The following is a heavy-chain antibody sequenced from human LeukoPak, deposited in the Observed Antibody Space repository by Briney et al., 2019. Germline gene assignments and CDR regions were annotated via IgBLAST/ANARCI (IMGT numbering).Heavy chain of an antibody. D-gene: IGHD6-19*01. CDR1: GYSISSGYY. J-gene: IGHJ4*02. CDR3: ARSYSSGCFYY. V-gene: IGHV4-38-2*02. CDR2: IYHSGST. Sequence: SETLSLTCTVSGYSISSGYYWGWIRQPPGKGLEWIGSIYHSGSTYYNPSLKSRVTISVDTFKNQFSLKLSSVTAADTAVYYCARSYSSGCFYYWGQGTLVTVSS.